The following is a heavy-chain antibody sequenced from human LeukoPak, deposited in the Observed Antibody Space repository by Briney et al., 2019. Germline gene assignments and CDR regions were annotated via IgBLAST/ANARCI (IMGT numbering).Heavy chain of an antibody. Sequence: PSETLSLTCTVSGGSISSSSYYWGWIRQPPGKGLEWIRSIYYSGSTYYNPSLKSRVTISVDTSKNQFSLKLSSVTAADTAVYYCARHAYDSSGYHYFDYWGQGTLVTVSS. CDR3: ARHAYDSSGYHYFDY. CDR2: IYYSGST. CDR1: GGSISSSSYY. J-gene: IGHJ4*02. V-gene: IGHV4-39*01. D-gene: IGHD3-22*01.